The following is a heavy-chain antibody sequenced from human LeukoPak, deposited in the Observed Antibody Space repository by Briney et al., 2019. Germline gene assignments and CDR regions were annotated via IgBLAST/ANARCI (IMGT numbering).Heavy chain of an antibody. CDR2: IYYSGST. D-gene: IGHD2-15*01. J-gene: IGHJ6*03. Sequence: SETLSLTCAVYGGPFSGYYWGWIRQPPGKGLEWIGSIYYSGSTYYNPSLKSRVTISVDTSKNQFSLKLSSVTAADTAVYYCARDRLDIVVFPPSKQRRYMDVWGKGTTVTVSS. V-gene: IGHV4-34*01. CDR3: ARDRLDIVVFPPSKQRRYMDV. CDR1: GGPFSGYY.